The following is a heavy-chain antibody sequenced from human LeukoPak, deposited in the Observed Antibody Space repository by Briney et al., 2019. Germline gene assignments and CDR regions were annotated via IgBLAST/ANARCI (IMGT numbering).Heavy chain of an antibody. J-gene: IGHJ4*02. CDR2: IYYSGST. CDR3: ARPRDYYGSGTNYFDY. Sequence: SETLSLTCTVSGGSISSSSYYWGWIRQPPGKGLEWIGSIYYSGSTYYNPSLKSRVTISVDTSKNQFSLKLSSVTAADTAVYYCARPRDYYGSGTNYFDYWGQGTLVTVSS. CDR1: GGSISSSSYY. D-gene: IGHD3-10*01. V-gene: IGHV4-39*01.